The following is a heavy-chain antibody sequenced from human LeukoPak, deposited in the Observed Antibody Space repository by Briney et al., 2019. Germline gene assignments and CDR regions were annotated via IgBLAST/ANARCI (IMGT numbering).Heavy chain of an antibody. CDR2: IKQDGSEK. CDR3: AKTPHTIFFYMDV. D-gene: IGHD3-9*01. CDR1: GFTFSSYW. J-gene: IGHJ6*03. Sequence: PGGSLRLSCAASGFTFSSYWMSWVRQAPGKGLEWVANIKQDGSEKYYVDSVKGRFTISRDNSKNTLYLQMNSLRAEDTAVYYCAKTPHTIFFYMDVWGKGTTVTISS. V-gene: IGHV3-7*01.